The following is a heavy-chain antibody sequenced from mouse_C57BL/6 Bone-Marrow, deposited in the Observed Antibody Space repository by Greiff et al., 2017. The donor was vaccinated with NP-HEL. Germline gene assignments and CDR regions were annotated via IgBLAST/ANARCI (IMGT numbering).Heavy chain of an antibody. CDR1: GFTFSAYG. CDR2: ISSGSSTI. J-gene: IGHJ3*01. Sequence: EVMLVESGGGLVKPRGSLKLSCAASGFTFSAYGMHWVRQAPEKGLEWVAYISSGSSTIYYADTVKGRFTISRDNAKNTLFLQMTSLRSEDTALYDCAKRYWFAYWGQGTLVTVSA. V-gene: IGHV5-17*01. CDR3: AKRYWFAY. D-gene: IGHD1-1*01.